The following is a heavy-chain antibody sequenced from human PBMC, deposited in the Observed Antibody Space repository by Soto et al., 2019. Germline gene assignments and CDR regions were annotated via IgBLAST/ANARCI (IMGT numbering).Heavy chain of an antibody. D-gene: IGHD1-1*01. Sequence: GASVKVSFKASGYTFIDYYIHWVRQAPGQGLEWMGWINPKTGATSYAQKFRGRGTMTRHAPISTAFMDLSRLTSDDTAVYYCAKDVNSGGRSTLGSRRFDIWGLGTMVTVSS. V-gene: IGHV1-2*02. CDR2: INPKTGAT. CDR3: AKDVNSGGRSTLGSRRFDI. J-gene: IGHJ3*02. CDR1: GYTFIDYY.